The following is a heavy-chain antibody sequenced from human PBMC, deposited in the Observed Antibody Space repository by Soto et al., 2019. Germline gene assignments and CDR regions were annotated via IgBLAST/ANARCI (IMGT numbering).Heavy chain of an antibody. J-gene: IGHJ6*02. D-gene: IGHD4-17*01. CDR1: GFTFSSYA. Sequence: QVQLVESGGGVVQPGRSLRLSCAASGFTFSSYAMHWVRQAPGKGLEWVAVISYDGSNKYYADSVKGRFTISRDNSKNMLYLQMNSLRAEDTAVYYCARGAYGDYGDYYYYGMDVWGQGTTVTVSS. V-gene: IGHV3-30-3*01. CDR2: ISYDGSNK. CDR3: ARGAYGDYGDYYYYGMDV.